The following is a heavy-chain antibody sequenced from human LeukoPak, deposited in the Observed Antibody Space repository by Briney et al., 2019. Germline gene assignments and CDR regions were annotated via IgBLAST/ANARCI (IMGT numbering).Heavy chain of an antibody. CDR2: ISINGGST. CDR3: VKDSSSGSYFDY. J-gene: IGHJ4*02. V-gene: IGHV3-64D*06. Sequence: GGSLRLSCSASGFTFSRYAMHWVRQAPGKGLEYVSAISINGGSTYYADSVKGRFTISRDNSRNTLHLQMSSLRVEDTAVYYCVKDSSSGSYFDYWGQGTLVTVSS. CDR1: GFTFSRYA. D-gene: IGHD3-10*01.